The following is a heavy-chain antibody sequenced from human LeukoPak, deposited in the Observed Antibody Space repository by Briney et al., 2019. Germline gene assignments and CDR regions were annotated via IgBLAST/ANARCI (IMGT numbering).Heavy chain of an antibody. D-gene: IGHD2-15*01. J-gene: IGHJ4*02. CDR1: GFTFSHYW. Sequence: GGSLRLSCGASGFTFSHYWMHWVRQTPGKGLEWVANIHQDGDEKYFADSVKGRFTISRNNAENSLYLQMNSLRAEDTAVYYCARVEGGHLDWGQGTLVTVSS. CDR2: IHQDGDEK. V-gene: IGHV3-7*01. CDR3: ARVEGGHLD.